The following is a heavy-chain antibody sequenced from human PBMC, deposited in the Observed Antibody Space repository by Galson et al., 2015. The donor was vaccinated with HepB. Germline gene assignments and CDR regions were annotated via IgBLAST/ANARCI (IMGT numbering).Heavy chain of an antibody. CDR3: AKRARFPHNYMDV. D-gene: IGHD2-21*01. V-gene: IGHV3-30*18. CDR2: ISYDGSNK. CDR1: GFTFSSYG. Sequence: SLRLSCAASGFTFSSYGMHWVRQAPGKGLEWVAVISYDGSNKYYADSVKGRFTISRDNSKNTLYLQMNSLRAEDTAVYYCAKRARFPHNYMDVWGKGTTVTVSS. J-gene: IGHJ6*03.